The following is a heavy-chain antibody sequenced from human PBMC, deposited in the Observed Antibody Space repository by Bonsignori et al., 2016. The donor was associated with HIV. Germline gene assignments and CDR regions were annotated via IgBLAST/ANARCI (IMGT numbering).Heavy chain of an antibody. CDR3: ARGESGSYDPSHPYRFDY. J-gene: IGHJ4*02. D-gene: IGHD1-26*01. CDR2: INPNSGGT. CDR1: GYTFTGYY. V-gene: IGHV1-2*02. Sequence: ASVKVSCKASGYTFTGYYMHWVRQAPGQGLEWMGWINPNSGGTNYAQKFQGRVTMTRDTSISTAYMELSRLRSDDTAVYYCARGESGSYDPSHPYRFDYWGQGTLVTVSS.